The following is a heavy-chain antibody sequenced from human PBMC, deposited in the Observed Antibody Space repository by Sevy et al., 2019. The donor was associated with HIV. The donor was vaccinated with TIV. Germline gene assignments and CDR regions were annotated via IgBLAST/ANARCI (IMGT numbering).Heavy chain of an antibody. CDR3: XXXXXXXXHNWFDP. J-gene: IGHJ5*02. CDR1: GYTFTSYG. CDR2: ISAYNGNT. Sequence: ASVKVSCKASGYTFTSYGISWVRQAPGQGLEWMGWISAYNGNTNYAQKLQGRVTMTTDTSTSTAYMELRSLRSDDTXXXXXXXXXXXXXHNWFDPWGQGTLVTVSS. V-gene: IGHV1-18*01.